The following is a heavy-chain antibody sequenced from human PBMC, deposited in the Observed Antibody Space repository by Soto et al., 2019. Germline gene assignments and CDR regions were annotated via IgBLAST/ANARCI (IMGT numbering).Heavy chain of an antibody. CDR2: IYYSGST. CDR3: AGNKYDFWSGYADYYYYGMDV. D-gene: IGHD3-3*01. J-gene: IGHJ6*02. Sequence: PSETLSLTCTVSGGSISSGGYYWSLIRQHPGKGLEWIGYIYYSGSTYYNPSLKSRVTISVDTSKNQFSLKLSSVTAADTAVYYCAGNKYDFWSGYADYYYYGMDVWGQGTTVTVSS. CDR1: GGSISSGGYY. V-gene: IGHV4-31*03.